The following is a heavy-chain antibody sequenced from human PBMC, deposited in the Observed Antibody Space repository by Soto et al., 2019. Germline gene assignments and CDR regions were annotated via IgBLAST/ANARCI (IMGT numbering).Heavy chain of an antibody. CDR3: ARGSYHLPTY. V-gene: IGHV4-4*02. CDR2: IFHSGST. D-gene: IGHD3-16*01. Sequence: VQLQESGPGLVKPSGTLSLTCAVSGGFISSSNWWGWVRQSPGKGLEWIGEIFHSGSTNYSPSLKSRVTISVDKSKNHFALNLYSVTAADTAVYYCARGSYHLPTYWGQGTLVTVSS. J-gene: IGHJ4*02. CDR1: GGFISSSNW.